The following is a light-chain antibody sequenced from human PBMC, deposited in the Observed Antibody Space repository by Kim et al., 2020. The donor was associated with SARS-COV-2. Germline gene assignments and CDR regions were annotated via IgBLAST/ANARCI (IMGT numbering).Light chain of an antibody. CDR2: AAS. Sequence: DVQMTQSPSTMSASIGDRVTITCRASQDITNYLAWFQQKPGKVPQRLIYAASNLQRGVPSRFSGSGSGTEFTLTISSLKPEDSATYYCLQHRSLPLTFGGGTKVDIK. CDR1: QDITNY. J-gene: IGKJ4*01. CDR3: LQHRSLPLT. V-gene: IGKV1-17*03.